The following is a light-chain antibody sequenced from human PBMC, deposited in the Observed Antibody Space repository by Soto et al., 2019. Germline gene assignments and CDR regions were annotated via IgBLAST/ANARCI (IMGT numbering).Light chain of an antibody. J-gene: IGLJ1*01. Sequence: QSVLTQPRSVSGSPGHSVTISCTGTSSDFGGYNYVSWYQHHPGKAPKLMIYDVSERPSGVPDRFSGSKSGNTASLTISGLQAEDEADYYCCSYAGTFDVFGTGTKVTVL. CDR3: CSYAGTFDV. CDR1: SSDFGGYNY. V-gene: IGLV2-11*01. CDR2: DVS.